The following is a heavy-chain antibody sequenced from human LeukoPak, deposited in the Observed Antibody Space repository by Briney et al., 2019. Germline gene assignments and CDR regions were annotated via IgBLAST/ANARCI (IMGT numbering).Heavy chain of an antibody. CDR1: GYTFTSYG. CDR2: ISAYNGNT. D-gene: IGHD4-17*01. Sequence: ASVEVSCKASGYTFTSYGISWVRQAPGQGLEWMGWISAYNGNTNYAQKLQGRVTMTTDTSTSTAYMELRSLRSDDTAVYYCARAPLGYGDYVSFDYWGQGTLVTVSP. J-gene: IGHJ4*02. V-gene: IGHV1-18*01. CDR3: ARAPLGYGDYVSFDY.